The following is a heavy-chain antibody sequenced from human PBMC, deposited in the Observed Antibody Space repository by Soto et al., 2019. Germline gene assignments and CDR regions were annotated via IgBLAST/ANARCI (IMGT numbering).Heavy chain of an antibody. V-gene: IGHV3-23*01. CDR3: ARGSFYYYMDV. J-gene: IGHJ6*03. Sequence: GGSLRLSCAASGFTFNTYFMTWVRQAPGKGLEWVSSISRASGSTYYADSVKGRFTISRDNSKNTLYLQVNSLRAEDTAVYYCARGSFYYYMDVWGKGTTVTVSS. CDR2: ISRASGST. CDR1: GFTFNTYF.